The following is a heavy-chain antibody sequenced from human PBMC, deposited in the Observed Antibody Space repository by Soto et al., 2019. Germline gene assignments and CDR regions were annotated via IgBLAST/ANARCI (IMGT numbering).Heavy chain of an antibody. D-gene: IGHD3-10*01. CDR2: ISYDGSNK. CDR1: GFTFRSYG. CDR3: AKEFYVELLDMRPCPDY. J-gene: IGHJ4*02. Sequence: GGSLRLSCAASGFTFRSYGMHWVRQAPGKGLEWVAVISYDGSNKYYADSVKGRFTISRDNSKNTLYLQMNSLRAEDTAVYYCAKEFYVELLDMRPCPDYWGQGTLVTVSS. V-gene: IGHV3-30*18.